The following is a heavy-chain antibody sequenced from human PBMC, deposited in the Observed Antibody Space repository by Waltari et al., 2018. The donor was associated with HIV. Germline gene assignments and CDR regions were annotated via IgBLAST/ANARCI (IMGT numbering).Heavy chain of an antibody. J-gene: IGHJ6*02. Sequence: QVTLRESGPALLKPTQTLPLTCSVSGFPLTNSGEGVSWIRQPPRKALEWLGFIDGKDVQYFITSLKTRVTVSRDTAKNQVVLTLKNVDPADTGTYYCARMLGGLDVWGRGTTVTVSS. CDR3: ARMLGGLDV. D-gene: IGHD6-6*01. V-gene: IGHV2-70*01. CDR1: GFPLTNSGEG. CDR2: IDGKDVQ.